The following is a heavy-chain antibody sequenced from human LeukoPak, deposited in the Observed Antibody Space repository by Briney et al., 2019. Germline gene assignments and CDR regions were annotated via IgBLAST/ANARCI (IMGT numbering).Heavy chain of an antibody. Sequence: SETLSLTCAVSGGSTSSGGYSWSWIRQPPGKGLEWIGYIYHSGSTYYNPSLKSRVTISVDRSKNQFSLKLSSVTAADTAVYYCATDLSNYALDYWGQGTLVTVSS. CDR3: ATDLSNYALDY. D-gene: IGHD1-7*01. CDR2: IYHSGST. J-gene: IGHJ4*02. V-gene: IGHV4-30-2*01. CDR1: GGSTSSGGYS.